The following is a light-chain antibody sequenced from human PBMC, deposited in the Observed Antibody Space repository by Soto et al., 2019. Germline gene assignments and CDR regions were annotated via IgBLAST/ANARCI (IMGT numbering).Light chain of an antibody. V-gene: IGKV1-5*03. J-gene: IGKJ2*01. Sequence: DLQMTQSPSTLSASVGDRVTITCRASQSISNWLAWYQQKPGKAPNLLIYKASSLQSGVPTRFSGSGSGTEFTLTISSLQPDEFATYYCQQYNSYPYTFGQGTKLEI. CDR1: QSISNW. CDR2: KAS. CDR3: QQYNSYPYT.